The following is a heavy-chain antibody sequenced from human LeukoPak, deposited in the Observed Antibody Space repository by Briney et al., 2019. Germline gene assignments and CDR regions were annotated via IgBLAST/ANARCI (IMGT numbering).Heavy chain of an antibody. CDR3: ARGSPNYDILTGYYNY. CDR1: GFTFTSYA. Sequence: PGGSLRLSCAASGFTFTSYAMSWVRQAPGKGLVWVSRINSDGSSTSYADSVKGRFTISRDNAKNTLYLQMNSLRAEDTAVYYCARGSPNYDILTGYYNYWGQGTLVTVSS. CDR2: INSDGSST. V-gene: IGHV3-74*01. D-gene: IGHD3-9*01. J-gene: IGHJ4*02.